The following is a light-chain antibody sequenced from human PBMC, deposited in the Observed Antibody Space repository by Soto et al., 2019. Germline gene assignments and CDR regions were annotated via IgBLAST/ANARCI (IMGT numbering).Light chain of an antibody. Sequence: QSALTQPASVSGSPGQSITISCIGASSDINTSRYVSWYQQHPGKAPKLLIYEVSIRPSGVSSRFSGSKSANTASLTISGLQPEDEADYFCSSDVSGYSLGVFXGGTKVTVL. CDR3: SSDVSGYSLGV. CDR1: SSDINTSRY. V-gene: IGLV2-14*01. J-gene: IGLJ3*02. CDR2: EVS.